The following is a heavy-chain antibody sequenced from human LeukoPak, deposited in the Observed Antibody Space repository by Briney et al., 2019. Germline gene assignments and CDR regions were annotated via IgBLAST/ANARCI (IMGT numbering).Heavy chain of an antibody. CDR1: GFTFSNYA. D-gene: IGHD3-10*01. Sequence: GGSLRLSCAASGFTFSNYAMTWVRQAPGKGLEWVSSISDSGAGTYYADSVKGRFTISRDNSKNTLFVQMNSLGAEDTAVYYCAKVYYYGSGSFIFDCWGQGTLVTVSS. CDR2: ISDSGAGT. V-gene: IGHV3-23*01. J-gene: IGHJ4*02. CDR3: AKVYYYGSGSFIFDC.